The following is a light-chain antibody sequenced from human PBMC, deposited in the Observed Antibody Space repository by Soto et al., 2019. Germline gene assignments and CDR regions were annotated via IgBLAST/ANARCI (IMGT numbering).Light chain of an antibody. J-gene: IGKJ4*01. CDR2: GAS. CDR1: QSVSSD. V-gene: IGKV3-15*01. CDR3: QQYNEWPIT. Sequence: EIVMTQSPATLSVSPGERATLSCRASQSVSSDLAWYQQKPGQAPRLLIYGASTRATGIPATFSGSGSGTEFTLTITSLQSEDFAVYYCQQYNEWPITFGGGTKVDIK.